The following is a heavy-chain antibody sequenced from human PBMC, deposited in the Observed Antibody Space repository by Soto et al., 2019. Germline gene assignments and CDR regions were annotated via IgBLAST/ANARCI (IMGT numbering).Heavy chain of an antibody. D-gene: IGHD3-10*02. CDR3: TRGGQLFAGNYFDY. J-gene: IGHJ4*02. V-gene: IGHV1-18*01. CDR1: GYTFTSYG. CDR2: ISNYNGDT. Sequence: QVQLVQSGAEVKKPGASVKVSCKASGYTFTSYGISWVRQAPGQGLEWMGWISNYNGDTNYAQKLQGRVTMTTDTYTSTAYLELRSLKSDDTAVYYCTRGGQLFAGNYFDYWGQGTLVTVSS.